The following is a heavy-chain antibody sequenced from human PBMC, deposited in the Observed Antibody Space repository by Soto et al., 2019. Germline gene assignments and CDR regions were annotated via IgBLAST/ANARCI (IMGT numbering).Heavy chain of an antibody. CDR2: ISSSSSYI. J-gene: IGHJ4*02. Sequence: EVQLVESGGGLVKPGGSLRLSCAASGFTFSSYSMNWVRQAPGKGLEWVSSISSSSSYIYYADSVKGRFTISRDNAKNSLYLQMNSLRAEDTAVYYCARGTYYGDYVLYDYWGQGTLVTVSS. V-gene: IGHV3-21*01. CDR1: GFTFSSYS. D-gene: IGHD4-17*01. CDR3: ARGTYYGDYVLYDY.